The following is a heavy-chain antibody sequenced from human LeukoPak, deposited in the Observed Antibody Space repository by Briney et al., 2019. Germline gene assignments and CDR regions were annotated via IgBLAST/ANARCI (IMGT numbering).Heavy chain of an antibody. CDR3: ARERGGSYISTEDFDF. J-gene: IGHJ4*02. V-gene: IGHV3-11*04. CDR1: GFTFSDYY. Sequence: GGSLRLSCAASGFTFSDYYMSWIRQAPGKGLEWVSYISSSGSTIYYADSVKGRFTISRDNAKNSLYLQMNSLRAEDTAVYYCARERGGSYISTEDFDFWGQGTLVTVSS. CDR2: ISSSGSTI. D-gene: IGHD3-16*01.